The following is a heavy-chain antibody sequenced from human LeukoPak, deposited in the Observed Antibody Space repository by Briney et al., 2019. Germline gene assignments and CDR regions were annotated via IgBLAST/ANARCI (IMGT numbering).Heavy chain of an antibody. V-gene: IGHV1-18*01. D-gene: IGHD6-13*01. CDR1: GYTFTSYD. Sequence: ASVKVSCKASGYTFTSYDINWVRQATGQGLEWMGWISAYNGNTNYAQKLQGRVTMTTDTSTSTAYMELRSLRSEDTAVYYCARGRGYSSSWYYFDYWGQGTLVTVSS. CDR3: ARGRGYSSSWYYFDY. CDR2: ISAYNGNT. J-gene: IGHJ4*02.